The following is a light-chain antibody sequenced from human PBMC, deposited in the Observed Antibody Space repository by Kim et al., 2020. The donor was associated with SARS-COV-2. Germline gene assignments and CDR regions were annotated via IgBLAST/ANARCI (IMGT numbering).Light chain of an antibody. Sequence: EIVMTQSPATLSVSPGERATLSCRASQSVSSKLAWYQQKPGQGPSLLIYGASTRATGIPARFSGSGSGTEFTLTISSMQSEDFAVYYCQLYHNSRLTFLGRTQV. CDR2: GAS. J-gene: IGKJ4*01. CDR3: QLYHNSRLT. V-gene: IGKV3-15*01. CDR1: QSVSSK.